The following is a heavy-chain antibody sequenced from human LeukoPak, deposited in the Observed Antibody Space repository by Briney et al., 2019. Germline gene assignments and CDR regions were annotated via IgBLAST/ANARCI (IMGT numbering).Heavy chain of an antibody. CDR1: GFTFNGYW. CDR3: VPHLSSGGYSVIHN. J-gene: IGHJ4*02. Sequence: PTGGSLRLSCAASGFTFNGYWMSWVRQAPGQGLEWVANIKEDGSAKYYVDSVKGRFIISRDNTKNSLYLQMNSLRIEDTAVYYCVPHLSSGGYSVIHNWGQGTGVTVSS. CDR2: IKEDGSAK. V-gene: IGHV3-7*01. D-gene: IGHD1-26*01.